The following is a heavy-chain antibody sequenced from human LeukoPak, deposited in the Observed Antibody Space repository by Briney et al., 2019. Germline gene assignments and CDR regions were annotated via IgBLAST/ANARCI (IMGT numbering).Heavy chain of an antibody. J-gene: IGHJ4*02. V-gene: IGHV4-59*08. CDR2: ISYSGGT. Sequence: SETLSLTCTVSGGSISSYYWSWFRQPPGKRLEWIAYISYSGGTNYNPSLRSRVTISLDTSKNQVSLKVTSVTAADTAVYYCARHLAYGDYPLDYWGQGTLVTVSS. D-gene: IGHD4-17*01. CDR3: ARHLAYGDYPLDY. CDR1: GGSISSYY.